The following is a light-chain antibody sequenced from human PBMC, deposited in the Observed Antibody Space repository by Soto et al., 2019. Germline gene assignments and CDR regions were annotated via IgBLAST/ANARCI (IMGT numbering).Light chain of an antibody. V-gene: IGLV2-11*01. CDR2: DVS. CDR3: CSYACSNAFV. CDR1: SSDVGGYNY. Sequence: QSALTQPRSVSGSPGQSVTISCTGTSSDVGGYNYVSWYQQYSGKAPKVLIYDVSKRPSGVPDRFSGSKSGNTASLTISGLQAEDEAEYYCCSYACSNAFVFGTGTKVTVL. J-gene: IGLJ1*01.